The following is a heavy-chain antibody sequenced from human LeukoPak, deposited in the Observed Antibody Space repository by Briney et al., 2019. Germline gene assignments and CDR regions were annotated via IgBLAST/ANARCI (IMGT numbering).Heavy chain of an antibody. CDR3: AKRRGLELLYYYYMDV. D-gene: IGHD1-7*01. CDR1: GFTFSSYS. V-gene: IGHV3-21*04. J-gene: IGHJ6*03. CDR2: ISTSSSYI. Sequence: GGSLRLSCAASGFTFSSYSMNWVRQAPGKGLEWVSSISTSSSYIHYADSVKGRFTISRDNGKNSLYLQMNSLRAEDTAVYYCAKRRGLELLYYYYMDVWGKGTTVTVSS.